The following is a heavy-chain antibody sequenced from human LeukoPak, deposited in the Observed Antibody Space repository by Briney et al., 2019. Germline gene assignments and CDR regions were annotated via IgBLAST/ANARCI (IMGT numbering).Heavy chain of an antibody. J-gene: IGHJ5*02. CDR1: GYIFTSYY. CDR3: ARDLGAQTMVFFDP. CDR2: INSSGGST. Sequence: ASVKLSCKASGYIFTSYYMHWVRQAPGQRLEWMGIINSSGGSTRYAQKFQGRVTMTRDTSTSTVYMELSSLRSEDTAVYYCARDLGAQTMVFFDPWGQGTLVTVSS. D-gene: IGHD4/OR15-4a*01. V-gene: IGHV1-46*01.